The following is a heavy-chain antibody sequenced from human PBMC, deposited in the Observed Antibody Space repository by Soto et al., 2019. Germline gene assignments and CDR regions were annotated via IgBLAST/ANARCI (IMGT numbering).Heavy chain of an antibody. CDR3: ARIGYSSSSLDY. Sequence: EVQLVESGGGLVQSGGSLRLSCAASGFIFRNYWMTWVRQAPGKGLEWVANIKQDGSHIYYVDSLKGRFTISRDNAKNSVYLQMNSLRAEDSAVYYCARIGYSSSSLDYWGQGTLVIVSS. CDR2: IKQDGSHI. CDR1: GFIFRNYW. D-gene: IGHD6-6*01. J-gene: IGHJ4*02. V-gene: IGHV3-7*03.